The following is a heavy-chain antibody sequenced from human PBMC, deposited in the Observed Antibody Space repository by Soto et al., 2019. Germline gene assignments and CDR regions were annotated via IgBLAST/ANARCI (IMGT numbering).Heavy chain of an antibody. V-gene: IGHV3-11*05. Sequence: QVQLVESGGGLVKPGGSLRLSCAASGFSFSDHYMSWIRQAPGKGLEWVSYISSSSTYTNYVDSVKGRFTISRDNAKNSLYLTVNSLRAEDTAVYYCARGGIAVAGTVDYWGQGTLVTVSS. CDR1: GFSFSDHY. CDR2: ISSSSTYT. D-gene: IGHD6-19*01. J-gene: IGHJ4*02. CDR3: ARGGIAVAGTVDY.